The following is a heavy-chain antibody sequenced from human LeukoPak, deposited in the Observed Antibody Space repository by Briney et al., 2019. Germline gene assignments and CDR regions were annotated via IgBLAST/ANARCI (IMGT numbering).Heavy chain of an antibody. CDR3: ARVDTTFWSRPDY. D-gene: IGHD3-9*01. CDR2: MNPNSGNT. V-gene: IGHV1-8*01. CDR1: GYTFTSYD. J-gene: IGHJ4*02. Sequence: PGASVKVSCKASGYTFTSYDINGVRKATGQGLDGRGWMNPNSGNTGYAQKFQGRVTMTRNTSISTAYMELSSLRSEDTAVYYCARVDTTFWSRPDYWGQGTLVTVSS.